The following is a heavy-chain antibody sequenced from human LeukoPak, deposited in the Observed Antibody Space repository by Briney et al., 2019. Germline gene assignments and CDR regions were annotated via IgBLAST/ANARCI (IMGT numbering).Heavy chain of an antibody. CDR1: GFTFSSYA. Sequence: GGSLRLSCAASGFTFSSYAMSWVRQAPGKGLEWVSTISGSGGSTYYADSVKGRFTISRDNSKNTLYLQMNSLRAEDTAVYYCAKYPGYCSGGSCSVYYGMDVWGQGTTVTVSS. V-gene: IGHV3-23*01. CDR2: ISGSGGST. CDR3: AKYPGYCSGGSCSVYYGMDV. J-gene: IGHJ6*02. D-gene: IGHD2-15*01.